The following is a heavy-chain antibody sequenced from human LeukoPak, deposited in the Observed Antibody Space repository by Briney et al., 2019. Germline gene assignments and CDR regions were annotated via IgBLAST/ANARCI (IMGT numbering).Heavy chain of an antibody. Sequence: SETLSLTCAVYGGSLTGYYWTWIRQPPGKGLEWIGEIIHTGSTIYNPSLKSRVTISVDRSNNQFSLSLSSVTAADTAVYYCASTQMRTVTTLFPSSGAPVDYWGQGTLVTVSS. CDR1: GGSLTGYY. CDR3: ASTQMRTVTTLFPSSGAPVDY. J-gene: IGHJ4*02. CDR2: IIHTGST. D-gene: IGHD4-17*01. V-gene: IGHV4-34*12.